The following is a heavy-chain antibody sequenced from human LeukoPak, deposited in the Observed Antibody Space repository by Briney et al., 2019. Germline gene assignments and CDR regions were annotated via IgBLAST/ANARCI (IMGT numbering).Heavy chain of an antibody. Sequence: SETLSLTCTVSGYSISSGYYWGWIRQPPGKGLEWIGSIYHSGSTYYNPSLKSRVTISVDTSKNQFSLKLSSVTAADTAVYYCARVGYSITMIVVVMDAFDIWGQGTMVTVSS. V-gene: IGHV4-38-2*02. CDR3: ARVGYSITMIVVVMDAFDI. J-gene: IGHJ3*02. CDR2: IYHSGST. CDR1: GYSISSGYY. D-gene: IGHD3-22*01.